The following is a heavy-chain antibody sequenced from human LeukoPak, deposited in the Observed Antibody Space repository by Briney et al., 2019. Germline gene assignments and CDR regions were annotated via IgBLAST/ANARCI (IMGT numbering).Heavy chain of an antibody. D-gene: IGHD2-15*01. J-gene: IGHJ4*02. Sequence: SVKVSCKASGGTFSSYAISWVRQAPGQGLEWMGRIIPILGIANYAQKFQSRVTITADKSTSTAYMELSSLRSEDTAVYYCARVYCSGGSCYSYLDYWGQGTLVTVSS. CDR3: ARVYCSGGSCYSYLDY. CDR2: IIPILGIA. V-gene: IGHV1-69*04. CDR1: GGTFSSYA.